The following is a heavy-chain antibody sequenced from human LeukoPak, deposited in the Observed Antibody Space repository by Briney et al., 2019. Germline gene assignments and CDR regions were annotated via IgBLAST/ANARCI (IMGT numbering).Heavy chain of an antibody. D-gene: IGHD6-19*01. J-gene: IGHJ1*01. Sequence: WMNPNSGTTGYAQKFQGRVTMTRNTSISTAYMELSSLRSEDTAVYYCATLSRWLVHGYFQHWGQGTLVTVSS. CDR2: MNPNSGTT. CDR3: ATLSRWLVHGYFQH. V-gene: IGHV1-8*01.